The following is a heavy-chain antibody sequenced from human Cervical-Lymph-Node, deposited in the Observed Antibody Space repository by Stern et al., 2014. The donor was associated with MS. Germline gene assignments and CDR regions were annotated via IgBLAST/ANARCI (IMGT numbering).Heavy chain of an antibody. J-gene: IGHJ5*01. CDR2: IDYSGST. CDR3: ARALRNAYTWFDP. CDR1: GGSIYNYY. Sequence: QLQLQESGPGLVKPSETLSLTCTVSGGSIYNYYWTWIRQPPGKGLERIGHIDYSGSTNYNPSLESRVTMSVDSSKNEFSLILTSVTAADTAVYYCARALRNAYTWFDPWGQGTLVTVSS. D-gene: IGHD2-2*01. V-gene: IGHV4-59*01.